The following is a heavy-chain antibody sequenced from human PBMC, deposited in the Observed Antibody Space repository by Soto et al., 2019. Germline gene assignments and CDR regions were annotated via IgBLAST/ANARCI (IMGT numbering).Heavy chain of an antibody. V-gene: IGHV4-59*01. D-gene: IGHD6-13*01. CDR1: GGSISSYY. CDR3: AGGIAAAGPPLY. Sequence: SETLSLTCTVSGGSISSYYWSWIRQPPGKGLEWIGYIYYSGSTNYNPSLKSRVTISVDTSKNQFSLKLSSVTAADTAVYYCAGGIAAAGPPLYWGQGTLVTVSS. J-gene: IGHJ4*02. CDR2: IYYSGST.